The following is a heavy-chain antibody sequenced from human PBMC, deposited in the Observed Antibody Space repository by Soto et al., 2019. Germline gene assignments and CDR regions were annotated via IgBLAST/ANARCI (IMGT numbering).Heavy chain of an antibody. D-gene: IGHD6-19*01. V-gene: IGHV3-33*01. Sequence: QMQLVESGGGVVQPGRSLRLSCAASGFTLSNYAMHWVRQAPGKGLEWVAVIWYDGSYKYYADSVKGRFTISRDSSKNTLYLQVNSLRADDTAMYYCARKGSGWTFDYWGQGTLVTVSS. CDR3: ARKGSGWTFDY. J-gene: IGHJ4*02. CDR1: GFTLSNYA. CDR2: IWYDGSYK.